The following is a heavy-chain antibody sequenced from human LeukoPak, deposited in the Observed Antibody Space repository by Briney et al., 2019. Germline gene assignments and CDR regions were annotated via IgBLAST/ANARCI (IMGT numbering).Heavy chain of an antibody. Sequence: GGSLRLSCAASGFTFSRHPMNWVRQAPGKGLEWVSYISPGTIYYADSVKGRFTISRDNAKNSLYLQMNSLRAEDTAVYYCTRDGRVAYEMDVWGQGTTVTVSS. J-gene: IGHJ6*02. D-gene: IGHD2-15*01. CDR3: TRDGRVAYEMDV. CDR2: ISPGTI. V-gene: IGHV3-48*01. CDR1: GFTFSRHP.